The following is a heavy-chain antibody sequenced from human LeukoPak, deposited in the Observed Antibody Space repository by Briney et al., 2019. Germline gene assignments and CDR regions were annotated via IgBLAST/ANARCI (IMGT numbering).Heavy chain of an antibody. V-gene: IGHV1-2*02. CDR1: VYAFYNFY. Sequence: ASVTVSSKASVYAFYNFYIHWVRQAPGQGGERMGWINTNSGATNYTQRFQGTVTLPRDTSITSAYMDLYSLTSDDTAVYYCSTVGSTSGYWGQGTLVTVAA. J-gene: IGHJ4*02. D-gene: IGHD1-26*01. CDR2: INTNSGAT. CDR3: STVGSTSGY.